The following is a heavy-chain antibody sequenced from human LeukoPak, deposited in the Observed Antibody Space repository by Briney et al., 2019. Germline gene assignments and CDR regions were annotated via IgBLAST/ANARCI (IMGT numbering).Heavy chain of an antibody. Sequence: GASVKVSCKASGYTFTSHYVHWVRQAPGQGLEWMGLINPSAYSTIYAQKFQGRVTMTWDMSTSTVYTDLSSLRAEDTAVYYCARGTRVISPSTKLGIGRYFDYWGQGTLVTVSS. J-gene: IGHJ4*02. CDR1: GYTFTSHY. CDR2: INPSAYST. CDR3: ARGTRVISPSTKLGIGRYFDY. V-gene: IGHV1-46*01. D-gene: IGHD7-27*01.